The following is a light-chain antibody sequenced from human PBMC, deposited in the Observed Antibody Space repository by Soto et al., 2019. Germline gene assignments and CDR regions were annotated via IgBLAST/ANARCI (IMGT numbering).Light chain of an antibody. J-gene: IGKJ2*01. V-gene: IGKV1-33*01. CDR2: DAS. CDR1: QDITKY. CDR3: QQYDNLPYT. Sequence: DIQMTQSPSSLSASVGDRVSITCQASQDITKYLNWYHQKPGKAPKLLIYDASNLETGVPSRFSGSGSGTYFTFTISSLQPEDIATYYCQQYDNLPYTFGQGTKLEIK.